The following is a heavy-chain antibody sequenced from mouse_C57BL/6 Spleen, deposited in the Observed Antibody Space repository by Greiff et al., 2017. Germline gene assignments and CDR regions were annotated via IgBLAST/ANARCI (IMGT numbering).Heavy chain of an antibody. CDR1: GYAFSSSW. V-gene: IGHV1-82*01. J-gene: IGHJ2*01. D-gene: IGHD4-1*01. CDR3: ALGLDY. CDR2: IYPGDGDT. Sequence: QVQLQQSGPELVKPGASVKISCKASGYAFSSSWMNWVKQRPGKGLEWIGRIYPGDGDTNYNGKFKGKATLTAYKSSSTAYMQLSSLTSEDSAVYFCALGLDYWGQGTTLTVSS.